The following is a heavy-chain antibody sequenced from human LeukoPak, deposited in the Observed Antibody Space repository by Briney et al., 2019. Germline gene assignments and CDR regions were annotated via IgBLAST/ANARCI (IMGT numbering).Heavy chain of an antibody. J-gene: IGHJ4*02. CDR1: GGTFSSYA. CDR3: ARVLTYYYDSSGYPAPAYYFDY. CDR2: IIPIFGTA. D-gene: IGHD3-22*01. Sequence: SVKVSCKASGGTFSSYAISWVRQAPGQGLEWMGGIIPIFGTASYAQKFQGRVTITADESTSTAYMELSSLRSEDTAVYYCARVLTYYYDSSGYPAPAYYFDYWGQGTLVTVSS. V-gene: IGHV1-69*13.